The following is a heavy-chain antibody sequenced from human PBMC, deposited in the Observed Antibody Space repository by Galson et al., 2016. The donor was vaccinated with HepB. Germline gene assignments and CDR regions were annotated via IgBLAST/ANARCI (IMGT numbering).Heavy chain of an antibody. CDR2: IYYSGST. CDR3: AKSALDYDISAGYFRPLAMDV. J-gene: IGHJ6*02. V-gene: IGHV4-59*01. CDR1: GGSMSTYY. D-gene: IGHD3-9*01. Sequence: ETLSLTCTVSGGSMSTYYWSWIRQPPGKGLEWIGYIYYSGSTNCNPSLKSRVTISVDTSKNQFSLQLSSVTAADTAVYFCAKSALDYDISAGYFRPLAMDVWGQGTMVTVS.